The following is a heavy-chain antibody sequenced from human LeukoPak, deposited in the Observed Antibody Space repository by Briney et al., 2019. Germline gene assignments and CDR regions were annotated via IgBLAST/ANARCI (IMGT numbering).Heavy chain of an antibody. CDR3: ARGSGGSSGWYPNLLLDY. CDR1: GYTFTSYY. CDR2: INPSGGST. Sequence: ASVKVSCKASGYTFTSYYMHWARQAPGQGLEWMGIINPSGGSTSYAQKFQGRVTMTRDTSTSTVYMELSSLRSEDTAVYYCARGSGGSSGWYPNLLLDYWGQGTLVTVSS. D-gene: IGHD6-19*01. J-gene: IGHJ4*02. V-gene: IGHV1-46*01.